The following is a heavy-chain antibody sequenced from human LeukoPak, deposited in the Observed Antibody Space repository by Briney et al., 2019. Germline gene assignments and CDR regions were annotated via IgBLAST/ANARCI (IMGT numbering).Heavy chain of an antibody. CDR2: INPNSGGT. D-gene: IGHD6-19*01. CDR3: ARGQYSSGLGLLDY. Sequence: ASAKVSCKASGYTFTGYYIHWVRQAPRQAVKWMGWINPNSGGTNYAQKFQGRVTMTRDTSIRTAYMDLSRLRSDDTAFYYCARGQYSSGLGLLDYWGQGTLVTVSS. V-gene: IGHV1-2*02. CDR1: GYTFTGYY. J-gene: IGHJ4*02.